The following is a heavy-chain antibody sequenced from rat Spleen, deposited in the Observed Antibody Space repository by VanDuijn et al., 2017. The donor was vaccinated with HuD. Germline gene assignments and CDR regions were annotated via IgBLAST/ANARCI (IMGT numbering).Heavy chain of an antibody. CDR1: GFTFSNFG. V-gene: IGHV5S13*01. J-gene: IGHJ3*01. Sequence: EVQLVESGGGLVQPGRSLKLSCAVSGFTFSNFGFVWVRQAPTKGLEWVASISPGGGNTFYRDSVKGRFTISRDNAKTTLYLQMDSLRSEDTATYYCARRYYSGFAYWGQGTLVTVSS. D-gene: IGHD1-1*01. CDR2: ISPGGGNT. CDR3: ARRYYSGFAY.